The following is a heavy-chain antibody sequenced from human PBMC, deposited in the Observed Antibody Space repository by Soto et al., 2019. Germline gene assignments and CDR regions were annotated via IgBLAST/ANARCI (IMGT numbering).Heavy chain of an antibody. D-gene: IGHD6-6*01. CDR2: ISGSGGST. J-gene: IGHJ4*02. Sequence: EVQLLESGGGLVQPGGSLRLSCAASGFTFSSYAMSWVRQAPGKGLEWVSGISGSGGSTYSADSVKGRFTISRDNPKNTLYVQMNSLRAEDTAVYYCAKGSSSFSSSSGAAPGLFNYWGQGTLVTVSS. CDR1: GFTFSSYA. CDR3: AKGSSSFSSSSGAAPGLFNY. V-gene: IGHV3-23*01.